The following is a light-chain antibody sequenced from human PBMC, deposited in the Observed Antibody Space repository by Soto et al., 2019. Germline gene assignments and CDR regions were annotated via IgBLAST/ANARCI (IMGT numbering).Light chain of an antibody. CDR2: KVS. J-gene: IGKJ2*01. Sequence: DVVMTQSPLSLPVTLGQPASISCRSTQSLVYSDGITYLKWFQQRAGQSPRRLIYKVSNRDSGVPDRFSGSGSGTDFTLQISRVEAEDLGVYYCMQGTHWPPTFGQGTKLEIK. V-gene: IGKV2-30*01. CDR3: MQGTHWPPT. CDR1: QSLVYSDGITY.